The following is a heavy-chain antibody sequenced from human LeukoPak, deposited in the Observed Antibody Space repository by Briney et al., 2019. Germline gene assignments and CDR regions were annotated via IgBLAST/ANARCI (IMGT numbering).Heavy chain of an antibody. CDR3: AAHSSSWPFVD. CDR1: GFTFSSYA. V-gene: IGHV3-30*02. D-gene: IGHD6-13*01. Sequence: SGGSLRLSCAASGFTFSSYAMSWVRQAPGEGLEWVAFITYDGYDKNYAESGKGRFTISRDNSKNTLYLQMNSLRLEDTAVYYCAAHSSSWPFVDWGQGTLVSVSS. J-gene: IGHJ4*02. CDR2: ITYDGYDK.